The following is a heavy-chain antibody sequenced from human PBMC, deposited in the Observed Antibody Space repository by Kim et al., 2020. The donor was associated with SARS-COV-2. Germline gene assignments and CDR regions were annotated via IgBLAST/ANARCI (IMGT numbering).Heavy chain of an antibody. V-gene: IGHV1-3*01. CDR3: ARGIAVAATSDY. Sequence: KYSEKCQGRVTITRDTSATTANMELSSLRSEGTAVYYCARGIAVAATSDYWGQGTLVTVSS. J-gene: IGHJ4*02. D-gene: IGHD6-13*01.